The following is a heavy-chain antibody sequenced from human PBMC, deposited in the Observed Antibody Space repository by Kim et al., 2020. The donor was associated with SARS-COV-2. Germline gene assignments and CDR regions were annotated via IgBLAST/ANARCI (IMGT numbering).Heavy chain of an antibody. CDR3: ARGRRSGIAARRYYYGMDV. J-gene: IGHJ6*02. CDR1: GGSFSGYY. V-gene: IGHV4-34*01. Sequence: SETLSLTCAVYGGSFSGYYWSWIRQPPGKGLEWIGEINHSGSTNYNPSLKSRVTISVDTSKNQFSLKLSSVTAADTAVYYCARGRRSGIAARRYYYGMDVWGQGTTVTVSS. D-gene: IGHD6-6*01. CDR2: INHSGST.